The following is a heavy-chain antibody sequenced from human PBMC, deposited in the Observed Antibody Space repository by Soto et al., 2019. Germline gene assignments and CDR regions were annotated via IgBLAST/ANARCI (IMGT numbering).Heavy chain of an antibody. CDR3: AREIVGATSAFDI. CDR1: GYSISSGYY. CDR2: IYHSGST. Sequence: QVQLQESGPGLVKPSETLSLTCAVSGYSISSGYYWGWIRQPPGKGLEWIGSIYHSGSTYYNPSLKSRVTISVDTSKNQFSLKLSSVTAADTAVYYCAREIVGATSAFDIWGQGTMVTVSS. V-gene: IGHV4-38-2*02. J-gene: IGHJ3*02. D-gene: IGHD1-26*01.